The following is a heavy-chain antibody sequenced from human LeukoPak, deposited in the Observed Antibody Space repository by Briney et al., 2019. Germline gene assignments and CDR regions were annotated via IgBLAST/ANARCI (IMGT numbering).Heavy chain of an antibody. V-gene: IGHV3-69-1*01. CDR3: GRDGGVAYGLDV. CDR2: TSGDSKVI. CDR1: GFTVSNNY. Sequence: KPGGSLRLSCAASGFTVSNNYMSWVRQAPGKGLEWVSFTSGDSKVIYYADSVKGRFTISRDNAKNSLYLQMNSLRADDTAVYYCGRDGGVAYGLDVWGQGTTVTVSS. J-gene: IGHJ6*02. D-gene: IGHD3-3*01.